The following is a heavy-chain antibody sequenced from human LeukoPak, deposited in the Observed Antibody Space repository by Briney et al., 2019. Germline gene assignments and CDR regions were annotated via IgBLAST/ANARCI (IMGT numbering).Heavy chain of an antibody. Sequence: PSETLSLTCTVSGDSISSGAYYWTWIRQPPGKGLEWIGYIYYSGSANYNPSLTSRVIISADTSKNKFSLKLTSVTAADTAVYYCARVKYRGYDSLGQDAFDIWGQGTMVTVSS. CDR3: ARVKYRGYDSLGQDAFDI. J-gene: IGHJ3*02. CDR2: IYYSGSA. CDR1: GDSISSGAYY. D-gene: IGHD5-12*01. V-gene: IGHV4-61*08.